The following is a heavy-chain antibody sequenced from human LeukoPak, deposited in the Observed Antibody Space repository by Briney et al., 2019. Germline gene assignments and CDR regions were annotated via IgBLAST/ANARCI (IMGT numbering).Heavy chain of an antibody. CDR1: GFTFSTYW. J-gene: IGHJ4*02. CDR2: ISGSGGRT. V-gene: IGHV3-23*01. Sequence: GGSLRLSCAASGFTFSTYWMNWVRQDPGKGLLWVSTISGSGGRTYYADSVKGRFTASRDNSKNTLYMQMNSLRAEDTAVYYCARDDVEMATIDYWGQGTLVTVSS. D-gene: IGHD5-24*01. CDR3: ARDDVEMATIDY.